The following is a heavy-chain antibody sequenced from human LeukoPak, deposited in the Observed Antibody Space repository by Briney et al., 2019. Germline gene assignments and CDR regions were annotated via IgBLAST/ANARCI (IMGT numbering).Heavy chain of an antibody. Sequence: ASVKVSCKASGYTFTSYYMHWARQAPGQGLEWMGIINPSGGSTIYAQKFQGRVTMTEDTSTDTAYTELSSLRSEDTAVYYCATAPGYYYYMDVWGKGTTVTISS. V-gene: IGHV1-46*01. CDR2: INPSGGST. D-gene: IGHD1-14*01. CDR1: GYTFTSYY. CDR3: ATAPGYYYYMDV. J-gene: IGHJ6*03.